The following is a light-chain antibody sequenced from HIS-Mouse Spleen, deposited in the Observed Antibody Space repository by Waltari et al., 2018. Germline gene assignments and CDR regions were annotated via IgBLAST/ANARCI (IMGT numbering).Light chain of an antibody. V-gene: IGKV4-1*01. CDR1: QSVLYSSNNKNY. CDR3: QQYYSTPPT. Sequence: DIVMTPSPDSLAVSLGERATINCKSSQSVLYSSNNKNYLAWYQQKPGQPPKLLIYWASTRESGVPDRFSGSGSGTDFTLTISSLRAEDVAVYYCQQYYSTPPTFGQGTKVEIK. CDR2: WAS. J-gene: IGKJ1*01.